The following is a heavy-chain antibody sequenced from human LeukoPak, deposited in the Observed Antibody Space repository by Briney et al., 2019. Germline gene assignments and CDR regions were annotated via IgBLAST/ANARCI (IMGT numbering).Heavy chain of an antibody. Sequence: SETLSLTCAVSGGSISSGGYSWSWIRQPPGKGLEWIGYIYHSGSTYYNPSLKSRVTISVDRSKNQFSLKLSSVTAADTAVYYCARGMTTVTTHPNWFDPWGQGTLVTVSS. D-gene: IGHD4-17*01. CDR2: IYHSGST. CDR3: ARGMTTVTTHPNWFDP. V-gene: IGHV4-30-2*01. CDR1: GGSISSGGYS. J-gene: IGHJ5*02.